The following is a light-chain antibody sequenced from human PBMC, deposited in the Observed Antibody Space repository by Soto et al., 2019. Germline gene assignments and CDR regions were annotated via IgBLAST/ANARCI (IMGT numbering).Light chain of an antibody. CDR2: AAS. Sequence: DIPMTQSPSSLSASVGDRVTISCRASQAINNYLAWYQHKPGKVPELLIYAASTLQSGVPSRFSGSGSGTDYTLTISSLQPEDVASYYCLRYNTALYTFGQGTKLEIK. CDR1: QAINNY. J-gene: IGKJ2*01. CDR3: LRYNTALYT. V-gene: IGKV1-27*01.